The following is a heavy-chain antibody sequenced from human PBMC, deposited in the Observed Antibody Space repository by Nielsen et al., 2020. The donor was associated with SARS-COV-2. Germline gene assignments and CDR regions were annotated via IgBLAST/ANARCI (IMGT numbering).Heavy chain of an antibody. D-gene: IGHD2-21*01. Sequence: WIRQPPGKGLEWIGSIYYSGSTYYNPSLKSRVTISVDTSKNQFSLKLSSVTAADTAVYYCARKYSPLDAFDIWGQGTMVTVSS. CDR3: ARKYSPLDAFDI. J-gene: IGHJ3*02. CDR2: IYYSGST. V-gene: IGHV4-39*07.